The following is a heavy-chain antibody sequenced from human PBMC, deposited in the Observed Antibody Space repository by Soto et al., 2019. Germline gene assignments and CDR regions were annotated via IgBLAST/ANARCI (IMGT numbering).Heavy chain of an antibody. CDR1: GGSISSGGYS. D-gene: IGHD3-22*01. CDR2: IYHSGST. V-gene: IGHV4-30-2*01. CDR3: ARVTKYYYDSSGYADAFDI. J-gene: IGHJ3*02. Sequence: SATLSITCAVSGGSISSGGYSWSWIRRPPGKGLEWIGYIYHSGSTYYNPSLKSRVTISVDRSKNQFSLKLSSVTAADTAVYYCARVTKYYYDSSGYADAFDIWGQGTMVTVSS.